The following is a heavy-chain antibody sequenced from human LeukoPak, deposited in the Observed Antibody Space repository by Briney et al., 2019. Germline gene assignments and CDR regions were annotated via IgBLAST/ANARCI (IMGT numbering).Heavy chain of an antibody. D-gene: IGHD3-3*01. CDR3: ASAIFPYGWFDP. CDR2: MNPNSGNT. J-gene: IGHJ5*02. Sequence: RASVKVSCKASGYTFTSYDINWVRQGTGQGLEWMGWMNPNSGNTGYAQKFQGRVTMTRNTSISTAYMELSSLRSEDTAVYYRASAIFPYGWFDPWGQGTLVTVSS. V-gene: IGHV1-8*01. CDR1: GYTFTSYD.